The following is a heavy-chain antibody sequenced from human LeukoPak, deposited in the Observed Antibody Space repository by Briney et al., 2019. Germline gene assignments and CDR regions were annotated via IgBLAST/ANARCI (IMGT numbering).Heavy chain of an antibody. Sequence: PSETLSLTCTVSGGSIYSSSYYWGWIRQPPGRGLEWIGSIYYNGNSYVNPSLKSRVTISVDTSKNQFSLKLSSVTAADTAVYYCARLYSSGIYGRGLFDYWGQGTLVTVSS. V-gene: IGHV4-39*01. CDR1: GGSIYSSSYY. D-gene: IGHD1-26*01. J-gene: IGHJ4*02. CDR3: ARLYSSGIYGRGLFDY. CDR2: IYYNGNS.